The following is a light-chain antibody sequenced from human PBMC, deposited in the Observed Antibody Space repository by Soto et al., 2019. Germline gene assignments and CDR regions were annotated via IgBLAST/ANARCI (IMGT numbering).Light chain of an antibody. Sequence: QSALTQPASVSASPGQSITISCTGTSSDVGDYKYVSWYQQHPGKAPKLMIFDVINRPSGVSNRFSGSKSGNTASLTISGLRPEDEADYYCSSYTSSTSVVFGGGTKVTVL. J-gene: IGLJ2*01. V-gene: IGLV2-14*01. CDR1: SSDVGDYKY. CDR2: DVI. CDR3: SSYTSSTSVV.